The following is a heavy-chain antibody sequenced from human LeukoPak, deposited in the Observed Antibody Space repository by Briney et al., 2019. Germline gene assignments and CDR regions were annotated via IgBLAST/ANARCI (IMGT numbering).Heavy chain of an antibody. CDR2: IYHSGST. D-gene: IGHD5-24*01. V-gene: IGHV4-38-2*01. CDR1: GYSISSGYY. J-gene: IGHJ4*02. Sequence: PSETLSLTCAVSGYSISSGYYWGWIRQPPGKGPEWIGSIYHSGSTYYNPSLKSRVTISVDTSKNQFSLKLSSVTAADTAVYYCARSPERWLQLLIDYWGQGTLVTVSS. CDR3: ARSPERWLQLLIDY.